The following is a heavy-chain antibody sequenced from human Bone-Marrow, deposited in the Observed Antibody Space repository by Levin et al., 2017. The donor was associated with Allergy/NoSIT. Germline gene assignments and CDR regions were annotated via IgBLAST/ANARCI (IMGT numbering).Heavy chain of an antibody. CDR3: ARHTPGNPSHDY. D-gene: IGHD1-14*01. CDR1: GGSISSSNW. Sequence: SETLSLTCDVSGGSISSSNWWSWFRQPPGKGLAWIGEIHHSGSTNYNPSLKSPVTISVDKSRNQFSLSLSSVTAADTAVYYCARHTPGNPSHDYWGQGTLVTVSS. V-gene: IGHV4-4*02. J-gene: IGHJ4*02. CDR2: IHHSGST.